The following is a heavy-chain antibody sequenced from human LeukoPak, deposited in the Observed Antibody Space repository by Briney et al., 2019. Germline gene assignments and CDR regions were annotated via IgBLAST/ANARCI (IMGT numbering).Heavy chain of an antibody. CDR2: ISAYNGNT. CDR1: GYTFTSYG. Sequence: EASVKVSCKASGYTFTSYGISWVRQAPGQGLEWMGWISAYNGNTNYAQKLQGRVTMTTDTSTSTAYMELRSLRSDDTAVYYCARGFFLTGYYCFAYWGQGTLVTVSS. D-gene: IGHD3-9*01. CDR3: ARGFFLTGYYCFAY. J-gene: IGHJ4*02. V-gene: IGHV1-18*04.